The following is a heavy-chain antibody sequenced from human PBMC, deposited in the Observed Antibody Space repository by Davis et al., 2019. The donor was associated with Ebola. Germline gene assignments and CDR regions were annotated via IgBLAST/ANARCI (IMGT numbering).Heavy chain of an antibody. CDR3: ARGGLWDY. J-gene: IGHJ4*02. V-gene: IGHV3-21*01. Sequence: GGPLRLSCAASGFTFSSYSMNWARQAPGKGLEWVSSITSSSTYIYYADSVKGRFTISRDNAKNSLYLQMNSLRAEDTAVYYCARGGLWDYWGQGTLATVSS. CDR2: ITSSSTYI. D-gene: IGHD2-21*01. CDR1: GFTFSSYS.